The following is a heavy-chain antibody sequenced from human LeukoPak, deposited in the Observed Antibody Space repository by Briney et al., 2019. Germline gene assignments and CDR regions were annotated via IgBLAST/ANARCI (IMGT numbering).Heavy chain of an antibody. J-gene: IGHJ4*02. D-gene: IGHD3-10*01. CDR3: ARDLRARGVYKFDY. CDR2: INPNSGDT. V-gene: IGHV1-2*02. Sequence: ASVKVSCKASGYSFTGYYIHWVRQAPGQGLEWMAWINPNSGDTNFAQKFQGRVTMTRDTSISTVYMELSRLRSDDTAVYYCARDLRARGVYKFDYWGQGTLVTVSS. CDR1: GYSFTGYY.